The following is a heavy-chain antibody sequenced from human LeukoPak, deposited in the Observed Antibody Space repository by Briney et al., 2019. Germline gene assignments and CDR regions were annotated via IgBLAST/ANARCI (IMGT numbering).Heavy chain of an antibody. J-gene: IGHJ1*01. Sequence: PSETLSLTCAVYGGSFSGYYWSWIRQPPGKGLEWIGEINHSGSTNYNPSLKSRVTISVDTSKNQFSPKLSSVTAADTAVYYCARGSIAALGHWGQGTLVTVSS. V-gene: IGHV4-34*01. CDR2: INHSGST. CDR3: ARGSIAALGH. D-gene: IGHD6-6*01. CDR1: GGSFSGYY.